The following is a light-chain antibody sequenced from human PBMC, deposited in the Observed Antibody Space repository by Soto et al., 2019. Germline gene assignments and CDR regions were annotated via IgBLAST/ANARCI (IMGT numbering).Light chain of an antibody. CDR3: QQYKNWPL. CDR1: HSVNSH. V-gene: IGKV3-15*01. Sequence: MMMTQSPATFSVSPGERVTLSCRTSHSVNSHVAWYQQTPGQAPRLLLYGASTRATGIPVRFSGSGFGTEFTLTISSLQSEEFAVYNCQQYKNWPLVGQGTKVDIK. J-gene: IGKJ1*01. CDR2: GAS.